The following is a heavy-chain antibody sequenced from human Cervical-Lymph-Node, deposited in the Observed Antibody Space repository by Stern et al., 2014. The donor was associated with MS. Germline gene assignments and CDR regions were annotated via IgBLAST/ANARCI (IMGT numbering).Heavy chain of an antibody. J-gene: IGHJ4*02. Sequence: QVQLVESGGGVVQPGRSLRLSCAASGFTFSSYGMHWVRQAPGTGLEWVAVISSDGSEKYYGDSAKGRITISRDNSKNTLYLQIDSLRAEDTAVYYCAKGPWRWGDVYNGFDYWGQGTLVTVSS. CDR3: AKGPWRWGDVYNGFDY. V-gene: IGHV3-30*18. CDR1: GFTFSSYG. D-gene: IGHD5-24*01. CDR2: ISSDGSEK.